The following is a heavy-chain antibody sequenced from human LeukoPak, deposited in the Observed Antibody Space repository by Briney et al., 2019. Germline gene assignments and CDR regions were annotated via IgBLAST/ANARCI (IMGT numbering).Heavy chain of an antibody. Sequence: TLSLTCTVSGGSISNYYWGWIRQPPGKALGWLALIYWDDDERYSPSLKSRLTITKDTSKNQVVLTMTDMDPVDTATYYCAHVDSSGYYYDYWGQGTLVTVSS. CDR2: IYWDDDE. J-gene: IGHJ4*02. CDR1: GGSISNYYW. CDR3: AHVDSSGYYYDY. D-gene: IGHD3-22*01. V-gene: IGHV2-5*02.